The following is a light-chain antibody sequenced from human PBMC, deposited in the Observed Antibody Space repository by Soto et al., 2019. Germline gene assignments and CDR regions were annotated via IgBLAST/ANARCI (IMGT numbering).Light chain of an antibody. CDR1: KDITNN. CDR3: QQYFDLLYT. Sequence: DIQMTHPPSSLSAPVGDRVTITCQASKDITNNLNWYQQKPGKAPELLIYDSSTLETGVPSRFSGSGSGTDFTFTISTLQPEDSATYYCQQYFDLLYTFGQGTKLEIK. J-gene: IGKJ2*01. CDR2: DSS. V-gene: IGKV1-33*01.